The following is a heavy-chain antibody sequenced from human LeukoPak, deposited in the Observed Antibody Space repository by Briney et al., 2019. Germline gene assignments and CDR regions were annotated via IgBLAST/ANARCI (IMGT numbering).Heavy chain of an antibody. CDR1: GYTFTNYD. J-gene: IGHJ6*03. Sequence: ASVTVSCKASGYTFTNYDVIWVRQATGQGLEWMGWVNPNSGNTGYAKKFQGRVTVTRNTAISTVYMELTSLTSGDTAVYYCARLEREAEYDFSRWVYYYYMDVWGKGTTVSVSS. D-gene: IGHD3-3*01. V-gene: IGHV1-8*02. CDR2: VNPNSGNT. CDR3: ARLEREAEYDFSRWVYYYYMDV.